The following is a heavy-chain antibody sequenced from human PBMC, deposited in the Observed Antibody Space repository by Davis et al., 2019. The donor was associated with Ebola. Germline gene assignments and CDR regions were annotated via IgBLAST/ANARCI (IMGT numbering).Heavy chain of an antibody. Sequence: MPGRSLRLSCPVSGGSISSYYWSWIRQPPGKGLEWIGYIHYSGDTKSNPSLKSRVTISVDTSKNQFSLNMNSVTAADTAVFYCARSNYGSGSYDSWGQGALVTVSS. CDR2: IHYSGDT. CDR3: ARSNYGSGSYDS. J-gene: IGHJ5*01. CDR1: GGSISSYY. D-gene: IGHD3-10*01. V-gene: IGHV4-59*01.